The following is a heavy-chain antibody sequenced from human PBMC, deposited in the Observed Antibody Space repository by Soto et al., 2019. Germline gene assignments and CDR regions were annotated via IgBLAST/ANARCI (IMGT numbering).Heavy chain of an antibody. CDR2: ISYDGSNK. J-gene: IGHJ6*02. CDR3: AKDPPSERMQPDYGMDV. Sequence: ALRLSCAASGFTFSSYAMHWVRQAPGKGLEWVAVISYDGSNKYYADSVKGRFTISRDNSKNTLYLQMNSLRVEDTAVYYCAKDPPSERMQPDYGMDVWGQGTTVTVSS. D-gene: IGHD6-13*01. V-gene: IGHV3-30-3*01. CDR1: GFTFSSYA.